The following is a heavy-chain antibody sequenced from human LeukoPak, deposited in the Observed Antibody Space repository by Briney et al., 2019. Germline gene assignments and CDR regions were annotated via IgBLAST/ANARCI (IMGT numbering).Heavy chain of an antibody. V-gene: IGHV3-30-3*01. CDR1: GFTFSSYA. Sequence: GGSLRLSCAASGFTFSSYAMHWVRQAPGKGLEWVAVISYDGSNKYYADSVKGRFTISRDNSKNTLYLQMNSLRAEDTAVYYCARELVVPAANYFDYWGQGTLVTVSS. CDR3: ARELVVPAANYFDY. J-gene: IGHJ4*02. CDR2: ISYDGSNK. D-gene: IGHD2-2*01.